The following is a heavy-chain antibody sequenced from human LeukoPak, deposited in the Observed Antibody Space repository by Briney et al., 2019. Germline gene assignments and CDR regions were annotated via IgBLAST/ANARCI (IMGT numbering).Heavy chain of an antibody. Sequence: SETLSLTCTVSGGSITSGDYYWSWIRQPPGKGLEWIAYMYYSGSTYYNPSLKSRVTMSADTSKNQFSLKLSSVTAADTAVYYCARGFGAEGNYFDYWGQGTLVTVSS. CDR2: MYYSGST. CDR3: ARGFGAEGNYFDY. J-gene: IGHJ4*02. V-gene: IGHV4-30-4*01. CDR1: GGSITSGDYY. D-gene: IGHD3-16*01.